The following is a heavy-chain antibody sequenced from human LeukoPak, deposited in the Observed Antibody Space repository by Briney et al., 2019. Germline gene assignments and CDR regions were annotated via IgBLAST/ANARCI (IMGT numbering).Heavy chain of an antibody. CDR2: VYNSGST. Sequence: SSETLSLTCTVSGGSISNYYWSWIRQPPGKGLEWLGYVYNSGSTHYNPSLKSRVTISVDTSKNQFSLKLSSVTAADTAVYYCARVDCSGGSCYPNYWGQGTLVTVSS. CDR1: GGSISNYY. V-gene: IGHV4-59*08. J-gene: IGHJ4*02. CDR3: ARVDCSGGSCYPNY. D-gene: IGHD2-15*01.